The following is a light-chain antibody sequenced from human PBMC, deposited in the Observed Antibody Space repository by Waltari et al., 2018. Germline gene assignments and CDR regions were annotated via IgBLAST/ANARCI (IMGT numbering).Light chain of an antibody. CDR1: QSISSW. CDR3: QQYNSYSWT. Sequence: DIQMTQSPSTLSASVGDRVTITCRASQSISSWLAWYQQKPGRAPKLLIYKAAYLESGVPSRCSGRGSGTEFTLTISSLQPDDFATYYCQQYNSYSWTFGQGTKVEIK. J-gene: IGKJ1*01. CDR2: KAA. V-gene: IGKV1-5*03.